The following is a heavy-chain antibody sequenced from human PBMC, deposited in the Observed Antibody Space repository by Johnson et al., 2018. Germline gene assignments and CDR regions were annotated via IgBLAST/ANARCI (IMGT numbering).Heavy chain of an antibody. CDR3: ARDGPAARYYYYYMDV. D-gene: IGHD2-15*01. CDR2: ISYDGSNK. CDR1: GFTFSSYA. J-gene: IGHJ6*03. Sequence: QVRLVESGGGVVEPGRSLRLSCAASGFTFSSYAMHWVRQAPGKGLEWVAVISYDGSNKYYADSVKGRFTISRDNSKNTLYLQMNSLRAEDPAVYYCARDGPAARYYYYYMDVWGKGTTVTVSS. V-gene: IGHV3-30-3*01.